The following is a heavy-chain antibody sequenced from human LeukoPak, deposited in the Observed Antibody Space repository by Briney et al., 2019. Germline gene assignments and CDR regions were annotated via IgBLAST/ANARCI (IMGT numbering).Heavy chain of an antibody. Sequence: GASVKVSCKASGFTFTSSAMQWVRQARGQRLEWIGWIVVGSGNTNYAQKFQERVTITRDMSTSTAYMELSSLRSEDTAVYYCARGRGYYDSSGYYYVGAFDIWGQGTMVTVSS. J-gene: IGHJ3*02. CDR2: IVVGSGNT. V-gene: IGHV1-58*02. D-gene: IGHD3-22*01. CDR3: ARGRGYYDSSGYYYVGAFDI. CDR1: GFTFTSSA.